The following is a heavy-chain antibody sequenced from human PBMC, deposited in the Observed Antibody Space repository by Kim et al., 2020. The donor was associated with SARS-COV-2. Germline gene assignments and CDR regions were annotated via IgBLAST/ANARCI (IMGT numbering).Heavy chain of an antibody. CDR3: ARGPHYYDSSGYSLIDY. Sequence: ASVKVSCKASGYTFTSYGISWVRQAPGQGLEWMGWISAYNGNTNYAQKLQGRVTMTTDTSTSTAYMELRSLRSDDTAVYYCARGPHYYDSSGYSLIDYWGQGTLVTVSS. D-gene: IGHD3-22*01. CDR2: ISAYNGNT. V-gene: IGHV1-18*01. CDR1: GYTFTSYG. J-gene: IGHJ4*02.